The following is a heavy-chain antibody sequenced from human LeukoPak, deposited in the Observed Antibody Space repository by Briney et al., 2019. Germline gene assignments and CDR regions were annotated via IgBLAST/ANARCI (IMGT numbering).Heavy chain of an antibody. D-gene: IGHD2-2*02. Sequence: GGSLRLSCAASGLTISSYSMNWVRQAPGKGLQWVSYISSSSSTIYYADSVKGRFTISRGNSKNTLYLQMNSLRAEDTAVYYCAKVPCSSTSCYTVSYFDYWGQGTLVTVSS. CDR1: GLTISSYS. J-gene: IGHJ4*02. V-gene: IGHV3-48*01. CDR2: ISSSSSTI. CDR3: AKVPCSSTSCYTVSYFDY.